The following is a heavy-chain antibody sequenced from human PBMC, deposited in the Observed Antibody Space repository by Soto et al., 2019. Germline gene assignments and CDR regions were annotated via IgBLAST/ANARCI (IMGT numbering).Heavy chain of an antibody. Sequence: QVQLVESGGGVVQPGRSLRLSCAASGFTFSSYGMHWVRQAPGKGLEWVAVISYDGSNKYYADSVKGRFTISRDNSKNTLYLQMNSLRAEDTAVYYCANAHDSSGYWQVDYWGQGTLVTVSS. V-gene: IGHV3-30*18. D-gene: IGHD3-22*01. J-gene: IGHJ4*02. CDR1: GFTFSSYG. CDR2: ISYDGSNK. CDR3: ANAHDSSGYWQVDY.